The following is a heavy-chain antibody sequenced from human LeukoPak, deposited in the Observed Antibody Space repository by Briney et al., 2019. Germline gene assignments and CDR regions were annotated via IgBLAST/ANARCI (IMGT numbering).Heavy chain of an antibody. J-gene: IGHJ5*02. CDR1: GGSIRSYY. D-gene: IGHD2-21*02. CDR3: AREKCGGDCYSFDP. CDR2: IYYSGST. Sequence: SETLSLTCTVSGGSIRSYYWSWIRQPPGKGLEWIGYIYYSGSTNYNPSLKSRVTISVDTSKNQFSLKLSSVTAADTAVYYCAREKCGGDCYSFDPWGQGTLVTVSS. V-gene: IGHV4-59*01.